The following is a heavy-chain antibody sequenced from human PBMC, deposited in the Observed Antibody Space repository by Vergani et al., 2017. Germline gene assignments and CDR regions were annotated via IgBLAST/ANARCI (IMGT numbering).Heavy chain of an antibody. Sequence: EVHLEESGGGLVQPGGSLRLSCAASGFTFGDYYMAWIRLAPGKGLDWVGSIKRDGTETFYVDSVKGRFTISRDNAKTTLYLQMNSLRDEDRGVYYCARISGGSAPYLHYWGQGTLVTVAS. D-gene: IGHD2-15*01. J-gene: IGHJ1*01. CDR1: GFTFGDYY. CDR2: IKRDGTET. V-gene: IGHV3-7*01. CDR3: ARISGGSAPYLHY.